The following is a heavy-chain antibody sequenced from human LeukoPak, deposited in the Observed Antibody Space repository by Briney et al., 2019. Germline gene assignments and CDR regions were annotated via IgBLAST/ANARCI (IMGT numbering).Heavy chain of an antibody. V-gene: IGHV4-59*08. CDR1: GGSISSYY. CDR3: ARHSRAAAGTTPFDY. D-gene: IGHD6-13*01. CDR2: IYYSGST. Sequence: SETLSLTCTVSGGSISSYYWSWIRQPPGKGLKWIGYIYYSGSTNYNPSLKSRVTISVDTSKNQFSLKLSSVTAADAAVYYCARHSRAAAGTTPFDYWGQGTLVTVSS. J-gene: IGHJ4*02.